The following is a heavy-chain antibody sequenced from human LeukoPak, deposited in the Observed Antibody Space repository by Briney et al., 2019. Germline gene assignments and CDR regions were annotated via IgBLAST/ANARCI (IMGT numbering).Heavy chain of an antibody. CDR3: AISGFYVGIVATITLNL. J-gene: IGHJ4*02. V-gene: IGHV1-24*01. CDR2: FDPEDGET. Sequence: ASVKVSCKVSGYTLTELSMHWVRQAPGKGLEWMGGFDPEDGETIYAQKFQGRVTMTEDTSTDTAYMELSSLRSEDTAVYYCAISGFYVGIVATITLNLWGQGTLVTVSS. D-gene: IGHD5-12*01. CDR1: GYTLTELS.